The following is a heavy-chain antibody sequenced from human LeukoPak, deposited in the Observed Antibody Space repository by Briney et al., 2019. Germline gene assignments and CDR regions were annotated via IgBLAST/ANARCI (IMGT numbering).Heavy chain of an antibody. J-gene: IGHJ6*03. CDR1: GGSFSGYY. Sequence: PSETLSLTCAVYGGSFSGYYWSWIRQPPGKGLEWIGEINHSGSTNYNPSLKSRVTISVDTSKSQFSLKLSSVTAADTAVYYCARGQALAAAGTSSPYYYMDVWGKGTTVTVSS. V-gene: IGHV4-34*01. CDR2: INHSGST. D-gene: IGHD6-13*01. CDR3: ARGQALAAAGTSSPYYYMDV.